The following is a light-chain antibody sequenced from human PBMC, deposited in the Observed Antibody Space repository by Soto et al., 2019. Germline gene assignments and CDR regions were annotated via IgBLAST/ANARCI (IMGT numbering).Light chain of an antibody. J-gene: IGLJ2*01. Sequence: CASRTGAVTSGYYPSWFQQRPGQAPRALIYSTSNKHSWTPARFSGSLLGGKAALTLSGVQPEDEAEYYCLVYSGSAQLGFFGGGTKVTVL. V-gene: IGLV7-43*01. CDR1: TGAVTSGYY. CDR2: STS. CDR3: LVYSGSAQLGF.